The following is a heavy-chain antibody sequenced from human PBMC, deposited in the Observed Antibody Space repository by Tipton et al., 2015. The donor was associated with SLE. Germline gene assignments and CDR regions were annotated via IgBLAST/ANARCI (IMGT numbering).Heavy chain of an antibody. CDR2: IRYDGINK. D-gene: IGHD1-1*01. Sequence: SLRLSCAASGFSFRDYAMHWVRQAPGKGLEWVAMIRYDGINKYYTDSVKGRFTISRDNSKNTLYLQMNSLRVEDTAVYFCARTDYVDYWGQGTLVTVSS. CDR3: ARTDYVDY. CDR1: GFSFRDYA. V-gene: IGHV3-30*04. J-gene: IGHJ4*02.